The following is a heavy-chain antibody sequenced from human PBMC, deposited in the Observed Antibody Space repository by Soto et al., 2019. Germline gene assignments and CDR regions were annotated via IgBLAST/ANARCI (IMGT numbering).Heavy chain of an antibody. CDR2: ISYDGDKK. CDR1: GFTFSGFG. Sequence: GGSLKLSCAASGFTFSGFGMHWVRQAPGKWLEWVAVISYDGDKKYYASSVKGRFIISRDNSRSTVYLDMNSLRPEDTAVYYCAKDLEAYAWHRGGWFAXWGQGTQVTVSX. V-gene: IGHV3-30*18. CDR3: AKDLEAYAWHRGGWFAX. J-gene: IGHJ5*02. D-gene: IGHD2-21*01.